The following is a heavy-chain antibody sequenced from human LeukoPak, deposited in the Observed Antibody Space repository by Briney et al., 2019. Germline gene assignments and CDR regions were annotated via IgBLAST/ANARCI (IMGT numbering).Heavy chain of an antibody. V-gene: IGHV3-33*01. D-gene: IGHD3-9*01. Sequence: QPGGSLRLSCAASGFTFSNYGMHWVRQAPGKGLEWVAVIWYDGGNKYYADSVKGRFTISRDNSKNTLYLQMNSLRAEDTAVYYCARGRKYYDILTGYYKLDWFDPWGQGTLVTVSS. J-gene: IGHJ5*02. CDR1: GFTFSNYG. CDR3: ARGRKYYDILTGYYKLDWFDP. CDR2: IWYDGGNK.